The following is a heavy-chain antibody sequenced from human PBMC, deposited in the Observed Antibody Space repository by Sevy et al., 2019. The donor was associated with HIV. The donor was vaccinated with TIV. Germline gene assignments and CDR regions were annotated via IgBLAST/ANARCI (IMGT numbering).Heavy chain of an antibody. V-gene: IGHV3-21*01. D-gene: IGHD2-2*02. Sequence: GGSLRLSCAASGFTFSTYTMNWVRQAPGKGLEWVSSISSSSSYIYYADSVKGHFTISRDNAKNSRYLQMNSLRVEDTAVYYCARAAYYCSTTSCYIDYWGQGTLVTVSS. J-gene: IGHJ4*02. CDR2: ISSSSSYI. CDR3: ARAAYYCSTTSCYIDY. CDR1: GFTFSTYT.